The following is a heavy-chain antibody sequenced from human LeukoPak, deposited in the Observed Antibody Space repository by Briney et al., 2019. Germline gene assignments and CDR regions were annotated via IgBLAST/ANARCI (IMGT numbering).Heavy chain of an antibody. Sequence: GGSLRLSCAASGFTFSNYWMSWVRQAPGKGLEWVANIKGDGSYKYYVDSVRGRFTISRDNAKSSVYLQMNTLRAEDTAVYYCATSADSSGNDWGQGTLVTVSS. CDR3: ATSADSSGND. J-gene: IGHJ4*02. CDR1: GFTFSNYW. CDR2: IKGDGSYK. D-gene: IGHD3-22*01. V-gene: IGHV3-7*03.